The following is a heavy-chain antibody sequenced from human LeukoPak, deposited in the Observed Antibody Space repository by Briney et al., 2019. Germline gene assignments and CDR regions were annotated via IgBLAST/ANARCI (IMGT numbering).Heavy chain of an antibody. CDR2: MNPNSGNT. CDR1: GYTFTSYD. V-gene: IGHV1-8*01. D-gene: IGHD6-13*01. Sequence: GASVKVSCKASGYTFTSYDINWVRQATGQGLEWMGWMNPNSGNTGYAQKFQGRVTMTRNTSISTAYMELSSLRSEDTAVYYCARFEDSSSWYARYYYYGMDVWGQGTTVTVSS. CDR3: ARFEDSSSWYARYYYYGMDV. J-gene: IGHJ6*02.